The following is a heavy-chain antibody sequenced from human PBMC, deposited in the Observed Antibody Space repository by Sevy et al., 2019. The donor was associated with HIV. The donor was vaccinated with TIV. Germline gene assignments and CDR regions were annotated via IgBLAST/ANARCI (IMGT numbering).Heavy chain of an antibody. V-gene: IGHV1-18*01. Sequence: ASVKVSCKASGYTFTNYHITWVRQAPGQGLEWMGWITPNNGNTNYARRLQGRVTMTTDTSTAKAYMELRSLRSDYTAVYYCARAPSGSQGPGQYFHHWGQGTLVTVSS. CDR2: ITPNNGNT. CDR1: GYTFTNYH. J-gene: IGHJ1*01. CDR3: ARAPSGSQGPGQYFHH. D-gene: IGHD1-26*01.